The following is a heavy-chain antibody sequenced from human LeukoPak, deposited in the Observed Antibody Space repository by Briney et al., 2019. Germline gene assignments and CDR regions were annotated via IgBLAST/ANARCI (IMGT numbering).Heavy chain of an antibody. CDR3: ARDSWIQLPSRGFDAFDI. Sequence: PSETLSLTCAVSGYSISSGYYWGWIRQPPGKGLEWIGSIYHSGSTYYNPSLKSRVTISVDTSKNQFSLKLSSVTAADTAVYYCARDSWIQLPSRGFDAFDIWDQGTMVTVSS. D-gene: IGHD5-18*01. J-gene: IGHJ3*02. CDR1: GYSISSGYY. CDR2: IYHSGST. V-gene: IGHV4-38-2*02.